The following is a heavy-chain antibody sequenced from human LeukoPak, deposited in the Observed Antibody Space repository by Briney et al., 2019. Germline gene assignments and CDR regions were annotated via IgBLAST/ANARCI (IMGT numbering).Heavy chain of an antibody. CDR1: GVAFRGYA. J-gene: IGHJ4*02. CDR3: SGTQTPQREVDY. V-gene: IGHV3-23*01. Sequence: SLRPSCEPSGVAFRGYAMGWVPKAPGKRPEWVSAISGSGGSTYYADSVKGRFTISRDNSKNTLYLQMNSLRAEDTAVYYCSGTQTPQREVDYWGQGTLVTVSS. CDR2: ISGSGGST.